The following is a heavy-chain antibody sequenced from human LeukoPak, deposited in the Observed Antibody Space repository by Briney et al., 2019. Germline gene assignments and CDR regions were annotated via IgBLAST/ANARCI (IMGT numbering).Heavy chain of an antibody. D-gene: IGHD6-19*01. CDR3: ARRIAVAGGGTAFDM. Sequence: GGSLRLSCAASGFSFSSYEMNWVRQAPGKGLEWISYISASGTLTHYADSVEGRFTISRDNAKNSLYLQMNSLRDEDTALYYCARRIAVAGGGTAFDMWGHGTMVIVSS. CDR1: GFSFSSYE. V-gene: IGHV3-48*03. J-gene: IGHJ3*02. CDR2: ISASGTLT.